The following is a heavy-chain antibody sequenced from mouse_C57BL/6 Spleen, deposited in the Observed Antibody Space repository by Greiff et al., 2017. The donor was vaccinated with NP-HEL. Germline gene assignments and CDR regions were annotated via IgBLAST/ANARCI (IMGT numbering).Heavy chain of an antibody. J-gene: IGHJ4*01. D-gene: IGHD2-1*01. CDR2: IYPGSGST. Sequence: QVQLQQPGAELVKPGASVKMSCKASGYTFTSYWITWVKQRPGQGLEWIGDIYPGSGSTNYNEKFKSKATLTVDTSSSTAYMQLSSLTSEDSAVYYCARDYRNYEDYYAMDYWGQGTSVTVSS. CDR1: GYTFTSYW. CDR3: ARDYRNYEDYYAMDY. V-gene: IGHV1-55*01.